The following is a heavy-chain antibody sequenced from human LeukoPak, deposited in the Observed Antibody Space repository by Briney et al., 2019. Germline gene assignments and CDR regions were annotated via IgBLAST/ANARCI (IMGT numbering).Heavy chain of an antibody. CDR3: ARLGYCSGGSCYLLDY. D-gene: IGHD2-15*01. CDR2: FDPEVGET. Sequence: ASVKVSCKVSGYTLTELSMHWVRQAPGKGLEWMGGFDPEVGETIYAQKFRGRVTMTRDTSISTAYMELSRLRSDDTAVYYCARLGYCSGGSCYLLDYWGQGTLVTVSS. V-gene: IGHV1-24*01. J-gene: IGHJ4*02. CDR1: GYTLTELS.